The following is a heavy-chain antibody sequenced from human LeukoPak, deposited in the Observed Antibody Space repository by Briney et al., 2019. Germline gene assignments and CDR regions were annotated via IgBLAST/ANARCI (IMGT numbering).Heavy chain of an antibody. CDR1: GYSVSSNSAA. J-gene: IGHJ3*02. D-gene: IGHD3-3*01. Sequence: SQTLSLTCAISGYSVSSNSAAWNWISQSPSRDLAWLGRTYYRSKWYIDYAVSVKSRLTINPDTSKNQFSLQLNSVTPEDTAVYYCARDGFWSAVDAFDIWGERTMVTVSS. CDR3: ARDGFWSAVDAFDI. V-gene: IGHV6-1*01. CDR2: TYYRSKWYI.